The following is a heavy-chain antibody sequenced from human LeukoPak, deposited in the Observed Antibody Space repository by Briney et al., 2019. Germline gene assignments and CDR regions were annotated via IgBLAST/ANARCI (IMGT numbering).Heavy chain of an antibody. CDR3: ARDGDCSGGSCYQLGDY. V-gene: IGHV3-30-3*01. Sequence: GGSLRLSCAASGFTFSNYAMHWVRQAPGKGLEWVAVISYDGSNKYYTASVKGRFTISSDNSKNTLYLQMNSLRAEDTAVYYCARDGDCSGGSCYQLGDYWGQGTLVTVSS. CDR1: GFTFSNYA. D-gene: IGHD2-15*01. J-gene: IGHJ4*02. CDR2: ISYDGSNK.